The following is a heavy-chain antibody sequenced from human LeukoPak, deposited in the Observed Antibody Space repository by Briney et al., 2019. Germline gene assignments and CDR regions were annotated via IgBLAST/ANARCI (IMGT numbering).Heavy chain of an antibody. D-gene: IGHD3-22*01. V-gene: IGHV1-18*01. CDR1: GYTFTSYG. J-gene: IGHJ4*02. CDR3: ARDFNPYDSSGYYGRPFDY. CDR2: ISAYNGNT. Sequence: WASVKVSRKASGYTFTSYGISWVRQAPGQGLEWMGWISAYNGNTNYAQKLQGRVTMTTDTSTSTAYMELRSLRSDDTAVYYCARDFNPYDSSGYYGRPFDYWGQGTLVTVSS.